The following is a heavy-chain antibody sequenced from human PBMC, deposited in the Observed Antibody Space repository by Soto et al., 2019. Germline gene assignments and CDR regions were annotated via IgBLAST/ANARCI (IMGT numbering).Heavy chain of an antibody. V-gene: IGHV3-13*01. D-gene: IGHD5-12*01. J-gene: IGHJ4*02. Sequence: EVQLVESGGGLVQPGGSLRLSCAASGFTFSSYDMHWVRQATGKGLEWVSAIGTAGDTYYPGSVKGRFTISRENAKNSLYLQMNSLRAGDTAVYYCARSGYSGYDPPFFDYWGQGTLVTVSS. CDR2: IGTAGDT. CDR1: GFTFSSYD. CDR3: ARSGYSGYDPPFFDY.